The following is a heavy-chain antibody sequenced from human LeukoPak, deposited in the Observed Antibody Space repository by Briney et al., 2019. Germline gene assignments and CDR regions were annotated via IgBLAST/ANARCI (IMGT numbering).Heavy chain of an antibody. CDR2: VYPGDYSDT. CDR3: ARRLMYYYDSSGYDVAFDI. J-gene: IGHJ3*02. Sequence: GESLKISCKISGYILTRNWIGWVRQVPGKGLEWMGLVYPGDYSDTKYSPSFQGQVTFSVDKSISTAYLQWSSLKASDTAMYYCARRLMYYYDSSGYDVAFDIWGQGTMVTVSS. D-gene: IGHD3-22*01. V-gene: IGHV5-51*01. CDR1: GYILTRNW.